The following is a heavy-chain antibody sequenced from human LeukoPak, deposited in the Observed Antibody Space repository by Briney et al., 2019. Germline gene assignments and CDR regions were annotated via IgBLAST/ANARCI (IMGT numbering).Heavy chain of an antibody. CDR2: INPNSGGT. D-gene: IGHD2-2*01. V-gene: IGHV1-2*02. CDR3: ARGLTDEHQLILHWFDP. Sequence: ASVKVSCKASGYTFTAYYIHWVRQAPGQGLEWMGWINPNSGGTNYAQKFQGRVTMTRDTSITTAYMELSRLISDDTAVYYCARGLTDEHQLILHWFDPWGQGTLVTVSS. CDR1: GYTFTAYY. J-gene: IGHJ5*02.